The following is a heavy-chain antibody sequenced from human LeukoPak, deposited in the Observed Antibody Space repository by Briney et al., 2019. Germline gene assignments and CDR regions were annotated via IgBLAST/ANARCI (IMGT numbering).Heavy chain of an antibody. V-gene: IGHV3-53*01. CDR2: IYSEGTT. Sequence: GGSLRLSCTGSGFTVSSSYMSWVRRAPGKGLEWVSLIYSEGTTYYADSVKGRFTISRDTSKNTLYLQMNSLRADDTAVYYCARESRLRRENYYYGLDVWGQGTTVTVPS. J-gene: IGHJ6*02. CDR3: ARESRLRRENYYYGLDV. D-gene: IGHD1-26*01. CDR1: GFTVSSSY.